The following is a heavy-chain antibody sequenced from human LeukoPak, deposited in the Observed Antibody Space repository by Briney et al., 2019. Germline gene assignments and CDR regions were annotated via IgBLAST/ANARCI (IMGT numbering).Heavy chain of an antibody. J-gene: IGHJ6*03. Sequence: SETLSLTCAVYGGSFSGYYWSWIRQPPGKGLEWIGEINHSGSTNYNPSLKSRVTISVDTSKNQFSLKLSSVTAADTAVYYCARGNSNYYYMDVSGKGTTVTVSS. CDR2: INHSGST. CDR3: ARGNSNYYYMDV. D-gene: IGHD4-11*01. CDR1: GGSFSGYY. V-gene: IGHV4-34*01.